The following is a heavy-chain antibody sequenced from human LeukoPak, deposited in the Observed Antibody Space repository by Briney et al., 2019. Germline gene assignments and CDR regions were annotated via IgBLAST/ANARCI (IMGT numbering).Heavy chain of an antibody. CDR1: GFPFSSYW. CDR3: ARGASSLPPDYYYYGMDV. V-gene: IGHV3-30-3*01. Sequence: PGGSLRLSCVASGFPFSSYWMTWVRQAPGKGLEWVAVISYDGSNKYYADSVKGRFTISRDNSKNTLYLQMNSLRAEDTAVYYCARGASSLPPDYYYYGMDVWGQGTTVTVSS. CDR2: ISYDGSNK. J-gene: IGHJ6*02. D-gene: IGHD6-13*01.